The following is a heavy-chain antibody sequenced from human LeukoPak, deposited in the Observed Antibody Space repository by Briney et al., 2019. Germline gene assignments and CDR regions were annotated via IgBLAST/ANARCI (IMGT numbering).Heavy chain of an antibody. J-gene: IGHJ4*02. V-gene: IGHV2-5*02. Sequence: SGPTLVRPTQTLTLTSNSSGFSLDTSGMGVGWIRQPPGKALEWLALIYWDGDKRYSPSLKTRLTITKDTSKNQVVLTMTDMDLGDTATYDGAHGSGVQLAFYFANWGQGALVTVSS. CDR2: IYWDGDK. CDR3: AHGSGVQLAFYFAN. D-gene: IGHD5-24*01. CDR1: GFSLDTSGMG.